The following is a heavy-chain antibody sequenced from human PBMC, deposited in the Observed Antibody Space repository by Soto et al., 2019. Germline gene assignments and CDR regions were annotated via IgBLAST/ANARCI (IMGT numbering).Heavy chain of an antibody. CDR1: GGSISSGGYY. V-gene: IGHV4-31*03. CDR2: IYYSGST. CDR3: ASTYYDFWSGYTPLNYYYGMDV. D-gene: IGHD3-3*01. J-gene: IGHJ6*02. Sequence: SETLSLTCTVSGGSISSGGYYWSWIRQHPGKGLEWIGYIYYSGSTYYNPSLKSRVTISVDTSKNQFSLKLSSVTAADTAVYYCASTYYDFWSGYTPLNYYYGMDVWGQGTTVTVS.